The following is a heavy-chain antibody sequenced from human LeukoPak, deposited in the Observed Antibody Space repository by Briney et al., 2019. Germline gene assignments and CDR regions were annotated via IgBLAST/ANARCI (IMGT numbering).Heavy chain of an antibody. CDR3: AREGYYYGSGSYYNCYYYYYMDV. V-gene: IGHV1-8*01. Sequence: ASVKVSCKASGYTFTSYDINWVRQANGQGLEWMGWMNPNSGNTGYAQKFQGRVTMTRNTSISTAYKELSSLRSEDTGVYYCAREGYYYGSGSYYNCYYYYYMDVWGKGTTVTVSS. CDR1: GYTFTSYD. D-gene: IGHD3-10*01. CDR2: MNPNSGNT. J-gene: IGHJ6*03.